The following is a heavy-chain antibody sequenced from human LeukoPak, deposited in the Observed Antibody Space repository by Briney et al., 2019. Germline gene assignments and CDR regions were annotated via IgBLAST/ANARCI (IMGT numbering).Heavy chain of an antibody. D-gene: IGHD7-27*01. CDR2: IRYDENKK. CDR3: ARDLNWGLDY. CDR1: GFTFSSYG. J-gene: IGHJ4*02. Sequence: PGGSLRLSCAASGFTFSSYGMQWVRQAPGKGLEWVACIRYDENKKYYADSVKGRFSISRDNAKNSLYLQVNSLRAEDTAVYYCARDLNWGLDYWGQGTLVTVSS. V-gene: IGHV3-30*02.